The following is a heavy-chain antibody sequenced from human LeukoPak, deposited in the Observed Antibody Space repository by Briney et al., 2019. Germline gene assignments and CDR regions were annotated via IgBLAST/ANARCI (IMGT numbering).Heavy chain of an antibody. Sequence: PGGSLRLSCAASGFTFSTYSMNRVRQAPGKGLEWVSSISSSSSYIYYADSVKGRFTISRDNAKNSLYLQMNSLRAEDTAVYYCARDQPNYDILTGYYPFDYWGQGTLATVSS. CDR1: GFTFSTYS. V-gene: IGHV3-21*01. CDR2: ISSSSSYI. J-gene: IGHJ4*02. CDR3: ARDQPNYDILTGYYPFDY. D-gene: IGHD3-9*01.